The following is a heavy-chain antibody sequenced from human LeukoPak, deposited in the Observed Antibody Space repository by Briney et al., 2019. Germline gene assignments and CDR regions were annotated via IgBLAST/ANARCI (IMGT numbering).Heavy chain of an antibody. J-gene: IGHJ5*02. Sequence: ASVKVSFTASGYTFTSYGISWVRQAPGQGLEWMGWISAYNGNTNYAQKLQGRVTMTTDTSTSTAYMELRSLRSDDTAVYYCARGLPKWLFGFNWFDPWGQGTLVTVSS. V-gene: IGHV1-18*01. CDR3: ARGLPKWLFGFNWFDP. CDR1: GYTFTSYG. D-gene: IGHD3-22*01. CDR2: ISAYNGNT.